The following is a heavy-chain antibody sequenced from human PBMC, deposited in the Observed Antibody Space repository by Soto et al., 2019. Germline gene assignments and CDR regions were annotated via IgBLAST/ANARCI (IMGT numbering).Heavy chain of an antibody. CDR3: ARVPIAAAGTIDP. CDR2: MNPNSGNT. CDR1: GYTFTSYD. V-gene: IGHV1-8*01. J-gene: IGHJ5*02. D-gene: IGHD6-13*01. Sequence: VASVKVSCKASGYTFTSYDINWVRQATGQGLEWMGWMNPNSGNTGYAQKFQGRVTMTRNTSISTAYMELSSLRSEDTAVYYCARVPIAAAGTIDPWGQGTLVTVSS.